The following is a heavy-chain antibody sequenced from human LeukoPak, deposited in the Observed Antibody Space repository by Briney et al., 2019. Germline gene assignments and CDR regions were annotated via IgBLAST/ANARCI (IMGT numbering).Heavy chain of an antibody. D-gene: IGHD3-16*01. CDR1: GYTFTSYY. Sequence: ASVKVSCKASGYTFTSYYMRWVRQAPGQGFEWMGIINPSGGSTSYAQKFQGRVTMTRDTSTSTVYMELSSLRSEDTAVYYCARDTGDDYVDYWGQGTLVTVSS. CDR3: ARDTGDDYVDY. J-gene: IGHJ4*02. CDR2: INPSGGST. V-gene: IGHV1-46*01.